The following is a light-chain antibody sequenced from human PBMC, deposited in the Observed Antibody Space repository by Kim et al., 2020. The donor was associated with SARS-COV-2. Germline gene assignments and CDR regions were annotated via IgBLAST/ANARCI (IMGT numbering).Light chain of an antibody. CDR2: DAS. V-gene: IGKV1-27*01. CDR3: QKYDRAPHT. CDR1: QGISIY. Sequence: ELVGDRVTITGRARQGISIYLAWYQQKPGKATKLLIYDASTWQSGVTSRFTGSGSGTDFTLTISSLQSEDVGCYYCQKYDRAPHTFGQGTNLEI. J-gene: IGKJ2*01.